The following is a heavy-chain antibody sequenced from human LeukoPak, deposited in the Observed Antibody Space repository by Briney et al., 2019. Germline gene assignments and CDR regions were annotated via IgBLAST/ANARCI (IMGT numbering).Heavy chain of an antibody. J-gene: IGHJ5*02. CDR1: GGSISSGGYS. CDR3: ARGAGRYDILFDP. D-gene: IGHD3-22*01. V-gene: IGHV4-30-4*07. Sequence: PSETLSLTCAVSGGSISSGGYSWGWIRQPPGKGLEWIGYIYYSGSTYYNPSLKSRITISVDTSKSQFSLKLSSVTAADTAVYYCARGAGRYDILFDPWGQGTLVTVSS. CDR2: IYYSGST.